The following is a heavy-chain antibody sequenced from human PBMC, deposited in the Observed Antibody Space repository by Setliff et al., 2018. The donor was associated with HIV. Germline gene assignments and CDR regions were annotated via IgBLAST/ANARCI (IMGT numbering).Heavy chain of an antibody. CDR2: IKSRADGWPT. J-gene: IGHJ4*02. CDR3: ATEGYNRPLDY. V-gene: IGHV3-15*01. Sequence: GGSLRLSCAASGFTFINTWMSWVRQAPGKGLEWVGRIKSRADGWPTDYAAPVKGRFIISTDDSKKTLYLQMNSLKTEDTAVYYCATEGYNRPLDYWGQGTLGTVSS. D-gene: IGHD5-12*01. CDR1: GFTFINTW.